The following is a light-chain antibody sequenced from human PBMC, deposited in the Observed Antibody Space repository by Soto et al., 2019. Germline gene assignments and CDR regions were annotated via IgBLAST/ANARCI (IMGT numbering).Light chain of an antibody. CDR3: QQRSNWRGLT. CDR1: QSVSSY. Sequence: EIVLTQSPATLSLSPGERATLSCRASQSVSSYLAWYQQKPGQAPRLLIYDASNRATGIPARFSGSGSGTDVPLTISSPEPEDFAVYYCQQRSNWRGLTFGGGTKVEIK. V-gene: IGKV3-11*01. CDR2: DAS. J-gene: IGKJ4*01.